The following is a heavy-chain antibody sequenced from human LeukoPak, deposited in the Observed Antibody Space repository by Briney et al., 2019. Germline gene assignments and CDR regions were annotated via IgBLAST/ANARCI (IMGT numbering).Heavy chain of an antibody. CDR1: GGSISTTNW. J-gene: IGHJ4*02. Sequence: SGTLSLTCGVSGGSISTTNWWTWVRQPPGEGLEWIGEVHLSGRTHYNPSLESRVTMSVDMSENHISLRLTSVTDADTAVYYCAREGGPYRPLDYSGQGTLVTVSS. CDR2: VHLSGRT. V-gene: IGHV4-4*02. CDR3: AREGGPYRPLDY.